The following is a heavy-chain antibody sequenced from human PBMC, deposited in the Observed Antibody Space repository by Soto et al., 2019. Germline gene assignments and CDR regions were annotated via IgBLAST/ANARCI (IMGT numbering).Heavy chain of an antibody. J-gene: IGHJ4*02. CDR3: ARDYGDYGLVGY. CDR2: ISGSGGST. Sequence: VQLLESGGGLVQPGGSLRLSCAASGFTFSSYAMSWVRQAPGKGLEWVSAISGSGGSTYYADSVKGRFTISRDNSKNTLYLQMNSLRAEDTAVYYCARDYGDYGLVGYWGQGTLVTVSS. CDR1: GFTFSSYA. D-gene: IGHD4-17*01. V-gene: IGHV3-23*01.